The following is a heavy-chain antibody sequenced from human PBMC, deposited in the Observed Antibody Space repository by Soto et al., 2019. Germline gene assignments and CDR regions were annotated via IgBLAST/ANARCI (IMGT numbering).Heavy chain of an antibody. V-gene: IGHV3-30*03. Sequence: QVQLVESGGGVVQPGRSLRLSCAASGFTFSSYGMHWVRQAPGKGLEWVAVISYDGSNKYYADSVKGRFTISRDNSKNTLYLQMNSLRAEDTAVYYCAILITYYYDSSGYGDYWGQGPLVTVSS. D-gene: IGHD3-22*01. CDR1: GFTFSSYG. J-gene: IGHJ4*02. CDR2: ISYDGSNK. CDR3: AILITYYYDSSGYGDY.